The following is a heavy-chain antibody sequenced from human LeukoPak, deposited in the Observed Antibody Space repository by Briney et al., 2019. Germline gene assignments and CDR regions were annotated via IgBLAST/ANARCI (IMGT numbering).Heavy chain of an antibody. V-gene: IGHV3-23*05. CDR3: AKGTAQWELYDY. J-gene: IGHJ4*02. CDR2: IVEGGSVT. CDR1: GFAFATYA. D-gene: IGHD1-26*01. Sequence: GGSLRLSCAASGFAFATYAMSWVRQAPGKGLEWVSAIVEGGSVTFYTDSVKGRFTISRDNPKNTLYLQMNSLRAEDTALYYCAKGTAQWELYDYWGQGTLVTVSS.